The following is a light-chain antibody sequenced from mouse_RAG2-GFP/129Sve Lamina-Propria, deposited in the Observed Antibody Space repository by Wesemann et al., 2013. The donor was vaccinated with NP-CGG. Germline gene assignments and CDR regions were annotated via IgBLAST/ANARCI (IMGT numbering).Light chain of an antibody. CDR3: QQYSSYPLT. CDR2: SAS. CDR1: QDVGTA. V-gene: IGKV6-23*01. J-gene: IGKJ2*01. Sequence: DIVMTQSHKFMSTSVGDRVSITCKASQDVGTAVAWYQQKPGQSPKLLIYSASYRHTGVPDRFTGSGSGTDFTLTISNVQSEDLADYFCQQYSSYPLTFGGGTKLEIK.